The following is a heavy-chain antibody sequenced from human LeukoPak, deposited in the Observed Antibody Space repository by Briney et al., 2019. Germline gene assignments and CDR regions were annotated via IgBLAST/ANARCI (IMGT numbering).Heavy chain of an antibody. CDR1: GGSISSSSYY. Sequence: NPSETLSLTCTVSGGSISSSSYYWGWIRQPPGKGLEWIGSIYYSGSTYYNPSLKSRDTISVDTSKNQFSLKLSSVTAADTAVYYCARNPSYGSGSYSPPNWFDPWGQGTLVTVSS. CDR2: IYYSGST. CDR3: ARNPSYGSGSYSPPNWFDP. V-gene: IGHV4-39*01. J-gene: IGHJ5*02. D-gene: IGHD3-10*01.